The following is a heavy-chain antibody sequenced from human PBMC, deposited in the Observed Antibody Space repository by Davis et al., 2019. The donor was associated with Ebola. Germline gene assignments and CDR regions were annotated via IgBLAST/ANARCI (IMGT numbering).Heavy chain of an antibody. CDR3: ARDRDSTMTTVPWD. CDR1: GFIFGTYA. Sequence: PGGSLRLSCAGSGFIFGTYAMHWVRQAPGKGLEWVAVTSYDGSSKYYADSVKGRFTISRDNSKNTLYLQLNSLRGDDTAVYYCARDRDSTMTTVPWDWGQGTLVTVSS. CDR2: TSYDGSSK. V-gene: IGHV3-30*04. D-gene: IGHD4-17*01. J-gene: IGHJ4*02.